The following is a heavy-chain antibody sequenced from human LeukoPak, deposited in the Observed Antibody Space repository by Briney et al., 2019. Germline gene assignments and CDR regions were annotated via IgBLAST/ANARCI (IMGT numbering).Heavy chain of an antibody. J-gene: IGHJ4*02. CDR1: GGSISSGSYY. D-gene: IGHD6-6*01. CDR3: ARDDSSSSMFDY. V-gene: IGHV4-61*02. Sequence: SQTLSLTCTVSGGSISSGSYYWSWIRQPAGKGLEWIGRIYTSGSTNYNPSLKSRVTISVDTSKNQFSLKLSSATAADTAVYYCARDDSSSSMFDYWGQGTLVTVSS. CDR2: IYTSGST.